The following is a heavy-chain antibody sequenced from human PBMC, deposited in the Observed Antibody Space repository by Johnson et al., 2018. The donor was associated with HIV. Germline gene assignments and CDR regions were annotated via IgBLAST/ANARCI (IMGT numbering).Heavy chain of an antibody. CDR2: ITSKTDGGTT. V-gene: IGHV3-15*01. CDR1: GLTFTNAW. CDR3: ARDQGGSYYAAFDI. J-gene: IGHJ3*02. D-gene: IGHD1-26*01. Sequence: VQLVESGGGLVKPGGSLRLSCAASGLTFTNAWMNWVRQAPGKGLEWVGRITSKTDGGTTDSAAPVTGRFTISRDDSKNTLYLQMNSLRAEDTAVYYCARDQGGSYYAAFDIWGQGTMVTVSS.